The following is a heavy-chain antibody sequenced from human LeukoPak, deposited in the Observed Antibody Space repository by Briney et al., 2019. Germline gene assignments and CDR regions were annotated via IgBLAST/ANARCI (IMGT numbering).Heavy chain of an antibody. CDR3: AKDLRGGGRFFDY. V-gene: IGHV3-30*02. D-gene: IGHD3-16*01. CDR2: IRYDGSDK. CDR1: GFIFSHYG. J-gene: IGHJ4*02. Sequence: GGSLRLSCAASGFIFSHYGMHWVRQAPGKGLEWVAFIRYDGSDKFYADSVKGRFTLSRDNSKNTLYLQMNSLRAEDTAVYYCAKDLRGGGRFFDYWGQGTLVTVSS.